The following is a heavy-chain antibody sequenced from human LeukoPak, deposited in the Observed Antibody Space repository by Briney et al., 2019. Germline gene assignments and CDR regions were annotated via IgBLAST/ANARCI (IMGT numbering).Heavy chain of an antibody. V-gene: IGHV4-61*02. CDR2: IYTSGST. D-gene: IGHD1-26*01. CDR3: AREVVGATEGFDY. Sequence: PSETLSLTCTVSGGSISSGSYYWSWIRQPAGKGLEWIGRIYTSGSTNYNPSLKSRVTISVDTSENQFSLKLSSVTAADTAVYYCAREVVGATEGFDYWGQGTLVTVSS. CDR1: GGSISSGSYY. J-gene: IGHJ4*02.